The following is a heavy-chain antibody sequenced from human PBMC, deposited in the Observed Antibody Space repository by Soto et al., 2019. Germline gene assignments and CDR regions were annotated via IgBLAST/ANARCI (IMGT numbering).Heavy chain of an antibody. J-gene: IGHJ4*02. CDR1: GFTFTRYS. CDR2: ISSTTNYI. Sequence: GGSLRLSCAASGFTFTRYSMNWVRQAPGKGLEWVASISSTTNYIYYGESLKGRLTISRDNAKNSMYLQMNTLRAEDTAVYYCARESEELSSNLDYWGQGTLVTVSP. D-gene: IGHD1-7*01. CDR3: ARESEELSSNLDY. V-gene: IGHV3-21*06.